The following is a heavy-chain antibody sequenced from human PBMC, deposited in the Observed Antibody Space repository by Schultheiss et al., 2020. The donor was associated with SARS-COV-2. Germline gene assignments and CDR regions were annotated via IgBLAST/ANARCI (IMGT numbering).Heavy chain of an antibody. CDR1: GFSLSTSGVG. V-gene: IGHV2-70*12. D-gene: IGHD3-10*01. Sequence: SGPTLVKPTQTLTLTCTFSGFSLSTSGVGVGWIRQPPGKALEWLALIDWDDDKYYSTSLKTRLTISKDTSKNQVVLTMTNMDPVDTATYYCAHSPRTLPPVLLWFGELFPHAFDICGQGTMVTVSS. CDR2: IDWDDDK. J-gene: IGHJ3*02. CDR3: AHSPRTLPPVLLWFGELFPHAFDI.